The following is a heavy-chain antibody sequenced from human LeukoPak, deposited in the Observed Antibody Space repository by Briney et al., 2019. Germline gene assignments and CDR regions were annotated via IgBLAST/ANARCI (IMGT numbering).Heavy chain of an antibody. D-gene: IGHD2-15*01. Sequence: GGSLRLSCAASGFTFDDYAMHWVRQAPGKGLEWVSGISWNSGSIGYADSVKGRFTISRDNAKNSLYLQMNSLRAEDMALYYCAKDRGDVDCSGGSCYYYYMDVWGKGTTVTVSS. V-gene: IGHV3-9*03. CDR2: ISWNSGSI. CDR1: GFTFDDYA. CDR3: AKDRGDVDCSGGSCYYYYMDV. J-gene: IGHJ6*03.